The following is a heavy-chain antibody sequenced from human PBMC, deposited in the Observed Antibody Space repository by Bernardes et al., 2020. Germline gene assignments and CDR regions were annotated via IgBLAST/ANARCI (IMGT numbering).Heavy chain of an antibody. CDR1: GFTFSTHA. V-gene: IGHV3-23*01. J-gene: IGHJ4*02. CDR3: VRNQGQFFDS. CDR2: ISAIGGTAFNI. Sequence: GGSLRLSCAASGFTFSTHAMTWVRQAPGKGLEWVSSISAIGGTAFNIAYENSVRGRFTISRDNSKDTVFLQMHSLGAEDTAVYYCVRNQGQFFDSWGQGALVTVSS.